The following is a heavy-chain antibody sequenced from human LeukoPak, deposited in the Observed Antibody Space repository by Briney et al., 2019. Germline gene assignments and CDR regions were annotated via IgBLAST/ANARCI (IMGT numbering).Heavy chain of an antibody. J-gene: IGHJ4*02. D-gene: IGHD5-18*01. CDR2: ISAYNGNT. CDR1: GYTFTSYV. V-gene: IGHV1-18*01. Sequence: ASVKVSCKASGYTFTSYVITWVRQAPGQGLEWMGWISAYNGNTNFAQKLQDRVTMTTDTSTSTAYMELSSLRSEDTAVYYCARVVNTASRNWGQGTLVTVSS. CDR3: ARVVNTASRN.